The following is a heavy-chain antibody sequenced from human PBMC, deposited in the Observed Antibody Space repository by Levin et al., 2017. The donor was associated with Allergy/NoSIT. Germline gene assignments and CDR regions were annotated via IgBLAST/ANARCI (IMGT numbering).Heavy chain of an antibody. J-gene: IGHJ4*02. D-gene: IGHD5-24*01. CDR3: VKDRGWLQLNYFDY. Sequence: PSETLSLTCAASGFTFSSYAMSWVRQAPGKGLEWVSAISGSGGSTYYADSVKGRFTISRDNSKSTLYLQMNSLRAEDTAIYYCVKDRGWLQLNYFDYWGQGTLVTVSS. V-gene: IGHV3-23*01. CDR1: GFTFSSYA. CDR2: ISGSGGST.